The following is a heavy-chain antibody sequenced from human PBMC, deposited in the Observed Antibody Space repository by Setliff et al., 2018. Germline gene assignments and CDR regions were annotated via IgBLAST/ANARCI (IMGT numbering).Heavy chain of an antibody. Sequence: PGGSLRLSCAASEFTFNKYWMTWVRQAPGKGLEWVANIDPDGIGKYYIDSVRGRFTISRDNAQKTLYLQMNSLRGEDTAVYFCAVIDWGENFYNMDVWGKGTTVTVSS. V-gene: IGHV3-7*01. CDR3: AVIDWGENFYNMDV. J-gene: IGHJ6*03. CDR2: IDPDGIGK. D-gene: IGHD7-27*01. CDR1: EFTFNKYW.